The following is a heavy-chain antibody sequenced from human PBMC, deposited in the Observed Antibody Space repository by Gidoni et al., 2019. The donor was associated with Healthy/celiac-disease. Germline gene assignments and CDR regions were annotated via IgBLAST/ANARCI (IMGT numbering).Heavy chain of an antibody. D-gene: IGHD3-16*02. V-gene: IGHV4-4*02. CDR2: IYRGGST. CDR1: GGSISSHNW. CDR3: ATHVRGVVWGSYRN. Sequence: QVQLQESGPGLVKPSGTLSLTCAVAGGSISSHNWWSWVRQPPGKGLGWIGEIYRGGSTNYNPSLKSRVTIAVNKSKNQFSLKLSSVTAADTAVYYCATHVRGVVWGSYRNWGQGTLVTVSS. J-gene: IGHJ4*02.